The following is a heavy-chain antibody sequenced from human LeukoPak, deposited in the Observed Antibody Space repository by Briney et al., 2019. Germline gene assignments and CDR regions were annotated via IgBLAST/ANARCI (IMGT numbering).Heavy chain of an antibody. Sequence: GESLKISCKGSGYSLTSYWIAWVRQMPGKGLEWMGILYPGDSDTGYSPSFQGQVTISADKSISTAYLQWSSLKASDTAMYYCARPGPNQYFDYWGQGALVTVSS. D-gene: IGHD2-8*02. CDR3: ARPGPNQYFDY. V-gene: IGHV5-51*01. CDR1: GYSLTSYW. J-gene: IGHJ4*02. CDR2: LYPGDSDT.